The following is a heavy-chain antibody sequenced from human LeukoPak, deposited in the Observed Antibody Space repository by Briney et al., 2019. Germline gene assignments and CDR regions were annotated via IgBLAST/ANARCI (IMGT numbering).Heavy chain of an antibody. CDR3: ASIGAAIDVMDAFDI. J-gene: IGHJ3*02. V-gene: IGHV4-39*01. CDR2: IYYSGST. Sequence: KPSETLSLTCTVSGGSISSSSYYWGWIRQPPGKGLEWIGSIYYSGSTYYNPSLKSRVTISVDTSKNQFSLKLSSVTAADTAVYYCASIGAAIDVMDAFDIWGQGTMVTVSS. CDR1: GGSISSSSYY. D-gene: IGHD2-2*02.